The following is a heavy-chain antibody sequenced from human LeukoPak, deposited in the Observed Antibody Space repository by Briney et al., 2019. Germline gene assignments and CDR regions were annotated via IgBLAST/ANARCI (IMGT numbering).Heavy chain of an antibody. V-gene: IGHV3-23*01. Sequence: GGSLRLSCAAPGFTFSDYYMSWIRQTPGKGLEWVSAISGSGGSTYYADSVKGRFTISRDNSKNTLYLQMNSLRAEDTAVYYCAKGRTNYDILTGYYPFDYWGQGTLVTVSS. J-gene: IGHJ4*02. CDR3: AKGRTNYDILTGYYPFDY. CDR2: ISGSGGST. CDR1: GFTFSDYY. D-gene: IGHD3-9*01.